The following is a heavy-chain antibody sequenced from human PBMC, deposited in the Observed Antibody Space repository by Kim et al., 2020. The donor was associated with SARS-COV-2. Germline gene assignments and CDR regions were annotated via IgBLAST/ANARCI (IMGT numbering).Heavy chain of an antibody. Sequence: GGSLRLSCAVSGFTLNAYGTHWVRQAPGKGPEWVSFILNDGTRIYYADSVQGRFIISRDIFKNTLYLEMNNLRVEDTAMYFCAKRGDCINDACSSQYWGQATRVTFSS. CDR1: GFTLNAYG. CDR3: AKRGDCINDACSSQY. D-gene: IGHD2-8*01. J-gene: IGHJ4*02. V-gene: IGHV3-30*18. CDR2: ILNDGTRI.